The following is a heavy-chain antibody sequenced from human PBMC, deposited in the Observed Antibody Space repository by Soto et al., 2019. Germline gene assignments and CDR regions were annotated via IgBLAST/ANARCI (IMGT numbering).Heavy chain of an antibody. J-gene: IGHJ5*02. D-gene: IGHD6-13*01. CDR2: INPSGGST. CDR3: ARDHSIASSGAWWLDP. V-gene: IGHV1-46*01. CDR1: GYTFTTNY. Sequence: QVQLVQSGAEVKKPGASVKVSCKASGYTFTTNYIPWVRRAPGQGLEWMGIINPSGGSTNYAQNFQGRVTMTRDTSTSTVYMELSSLTSEDTAVYYCARDHSIASSGAWWLDPWGQGTLVTVSS.